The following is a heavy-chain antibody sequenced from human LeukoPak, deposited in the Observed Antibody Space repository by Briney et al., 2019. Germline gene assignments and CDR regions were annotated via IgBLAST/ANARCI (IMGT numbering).Heavy chain of an antibody. J-gene: IGHJ4*02. CDR2: INPNSGGT. CDR1: GYTFTGYF. CDR3: ARDERYDSSGYPFDY. Sequence: ASVKVSCKASGYTFTGYFIHWVRQAPGQGLEWMGWINPNSGGTNYAQKFQGRVTMTRDTSIITAYMGLSRLSSDDTAVYYCARDERYDSSGYPFDYWGQGTLVTVSS. D-gene: IGHD3-22*01. V-gene: IGHV1-2*02.